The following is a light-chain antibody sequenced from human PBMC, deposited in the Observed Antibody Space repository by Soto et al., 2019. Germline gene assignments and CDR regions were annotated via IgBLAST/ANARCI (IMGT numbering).Light chain of an antibody. CDR3: LQYHYWWT. J-gene: IGKJ1*01. V-gene: IGKV1-39*01. CDR1: QNVNRY. CDR2: AAS. Sequence: IQLTQSPSSLSASVGDRVTITCRTSQNVNRYLNWYQEQPGKAPKLLIYAASILQSGVPSRFSGSGSGTEFTLTISSLQSEDFAVYYCLQYHYWWTFGQGTKVDNK.